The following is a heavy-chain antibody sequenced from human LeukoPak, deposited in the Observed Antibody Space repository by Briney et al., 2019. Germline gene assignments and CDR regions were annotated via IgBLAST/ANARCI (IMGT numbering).Heavy chain of an antibody. CDR3: ARIGSGSFYNYFDY. J-gene: IGHJ4*02. CDR2: IKEDGGEK. Sequence: PGGSLRLSCAASGFTFSNHWMSWVRQAPGKGLEWLANIKEDGGEKYYVDSVKGRFTISRDNTKNSLYLQMNNLRADDTAVYYCARIGSGSFYNYFDYWGQGTLVTVSA. D-gene: IGHD3-10*01. CDR1: GFTFSNHW. V-gene: IGHV3-7*01.